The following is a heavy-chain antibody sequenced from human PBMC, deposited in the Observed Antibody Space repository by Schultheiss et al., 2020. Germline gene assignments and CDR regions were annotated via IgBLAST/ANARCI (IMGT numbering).Heavy chain of an antibody. CDR2: IYYSGST. CDR3: ARGITIFGVPLYGMDV. CDR1: GGSFSGYY. Sequence: SETLSLTCAVYGGSFSGYYWGWIRQHPGKGLEWIGYIYYSGSTYYNPSLKSRVTISVDTSKNQFSLKLSSVTAADTAVYYCARGITIFGVPLYGMDVWGQGTTVTVS. D-gene: IGHD3-3*01. V-gene: IGHV4-31*11. J-gene: IGHJ6*02.